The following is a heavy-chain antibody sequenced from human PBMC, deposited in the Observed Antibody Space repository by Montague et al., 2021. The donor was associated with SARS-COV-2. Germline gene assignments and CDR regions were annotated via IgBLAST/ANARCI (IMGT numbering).Heavy chain of an antibody. V-gene: IGHV4-59*01. CDR3: ARGINSAGSYYYHLDV. D-gene: IGHD2-21*01. J-gene: IGHJ6*02. Sequence: SETLSLTCNVAGGSMSGYNWSWIRQPPGKGLQWIGSMYNSESTSYNPSLKSRVTISVDTSKKQFSLRLSSVTAADTAVYFCARGINSAGSYYYHLDVWGQGTTATVSS. CDR2: MYNSEST. CDR1: GGSMSGYN.